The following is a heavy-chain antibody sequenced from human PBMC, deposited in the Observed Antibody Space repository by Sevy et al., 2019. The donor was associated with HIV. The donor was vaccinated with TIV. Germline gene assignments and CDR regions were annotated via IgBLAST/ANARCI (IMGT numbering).Heavy chain of an antibody. V-gene: IGHV3-48*03. D-gene: IGHD4-17*01. CDR1: GFLFSSYE. Sequence: GGSLRLSCAASGFLFSSYEMNWVRQIPGKGLEWISFISSSATLIYYGDSVRDRFTISRDNAKNSLYLQMNSLRAEDTGVYYCTRDLPPSATTVAHFDYWGQGTLVTVSS. CDR3: TRDLPPSATTVAHFDY. J-gene: IGHJ4*02. CDR2: ISSSATLI.